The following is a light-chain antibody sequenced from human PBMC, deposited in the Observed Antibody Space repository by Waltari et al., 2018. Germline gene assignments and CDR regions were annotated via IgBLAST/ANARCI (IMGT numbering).Light chain of an antibody. V-gene: IGLV1-44*01. CDR3: ATWDASLDTWV. CDR2: ANK. CDR1: NSNIGSDI. Sequence: QSVVTQPPSASGTPGQRVTLSCSGSNSNIGSDIVNWYQQFPGTAPKLLIYANKHRPSGVPGRFSACRSGTSASLVISGLQAEDEADYYCATWDASLDTWVFGGGTKVTVL. J-gene: IGLJ3*02.